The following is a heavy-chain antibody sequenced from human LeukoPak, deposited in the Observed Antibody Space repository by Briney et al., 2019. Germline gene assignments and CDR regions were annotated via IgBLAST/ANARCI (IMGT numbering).Heavy chain of an antibody. D-gene: IGHD2/OR15-2a*01. J-gene: IGHJ3*01. CDR1: GFTFSSYW. CDR3: AGEILFGDNDLTAFDV. Sequence: GGSLRLSCTASGFTFSSYWMTWVRQAPGKGLEWVATVRGDGSEKYCVDSVKGRFTISRDNAKNSLYLQMSSLRAEDTAVYYCAGEILFGDNDLTAFDVWGQGTVVTVSS. V-gene: IGHV3-7*01. CDR2: VRGDGSEK.